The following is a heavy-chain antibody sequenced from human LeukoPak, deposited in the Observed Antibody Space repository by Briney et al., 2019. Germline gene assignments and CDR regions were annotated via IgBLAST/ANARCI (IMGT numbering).Heavy chain of an antibody. Sequence: PSGTLSLTCAVSGGSISSGNWWSWVRQPPGKGLEWIGEIFHSGSTSYNPSLKSRVTISVNKSKNQFSLKLSSVTAADTAAYYCTRDWLEYSSSSGIGYWGQGTLVTVSS. CDR1: GGSISSGNW. CDR2: IFHSGST. V-gene: IGHV4-4*02. D-gene: IGHD6-6*01. CDR3: TRDWLEYSSSSGIGY. J-gene: IGHJ4*02.